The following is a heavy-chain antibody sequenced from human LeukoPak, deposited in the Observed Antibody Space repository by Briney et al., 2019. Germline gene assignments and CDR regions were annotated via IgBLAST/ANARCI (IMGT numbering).Heavy chain of an antibody. J-gene: IGHJ3*02. CDR1: GFTFSDYY. CDR3: ARDGGPGGVLLWFGDAFDI. V-gene: IGHV3-11*04. D-gene: IGHD3-10*01. Sequence: GGSLRLSCAASGFTFSDYYMSWIRQAPGKGLEWVSYIGSSGTPIYYADSVKGRFTISRDNAKNSLYLQMNSLRAEDTAVYYCARDGGPGGVLLWFGDAFDIWGQGTMVTVSS. CDR2: IGSSGTPI.